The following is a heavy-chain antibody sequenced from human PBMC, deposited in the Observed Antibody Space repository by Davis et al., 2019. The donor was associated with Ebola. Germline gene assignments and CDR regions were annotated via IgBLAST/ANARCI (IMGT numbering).Heavy chain of an antibody. Sequence: MPGGSLRLSCTVSGGSIISSSSYWGWIRQPPRKGLEWIGSIYYSGITYYNPSLKSRVTISVDTSKNQFSLKLRSVTAADTAVYYCARQGWSGYSLRHWHDPWGRGTLVTVSS. V-gene: IGHV4-39*01. J-gene: IGHJ5*02. CDR1: GGSIISSSSY. D-gene: IGHD3-3*01. CDR3: ARQGWSGYSLRHWHDP. CDR2: IYYSGIT.